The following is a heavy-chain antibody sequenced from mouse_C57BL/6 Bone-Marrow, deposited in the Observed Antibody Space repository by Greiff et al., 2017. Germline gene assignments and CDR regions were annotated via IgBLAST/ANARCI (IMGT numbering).Heavy chain of an antibody. CDR2: INYDGSST. CDR1: GFTFSDYY. D-gene: IGHD2-5*01. Sequence: EVKLMESEGGLVQPGSSMKLSCTASGFTFSDYYMAWVRQVPEKGLEWVANINYDGSSTYYLDSLKSRFIISRDNAKNILYLQMSSLKSEDTATYYCARDRSKRGVGFAYWGQGTLVTVSA. J-gene: IGHJ3*01. CDR3: ARDRSKRGVGFAY. V-gene: IGHV5-16*01.